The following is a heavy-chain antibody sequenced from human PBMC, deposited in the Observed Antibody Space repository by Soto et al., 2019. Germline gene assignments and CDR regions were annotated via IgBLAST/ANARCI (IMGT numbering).Heavy chain of an antibody. J-gene: IGHJ6*02. Sequence: PGGSPRISRATPWFTFRRISLTWVPPGPGKGLEWVSVIRSRGDRIFYADSVQGRFTISRDNSRNTLYLQMNYLSAEDTAVYYCAKQQGPGTPYYYAMDVWGQGTTVTV. D-gene: IGHD1-1*01. CDR1: WFTFRRIS. CDR3: AKQQGPGTPYYYAMDV. CDR2: IRSRGDRI. V-gene: IGHV3-23*01.